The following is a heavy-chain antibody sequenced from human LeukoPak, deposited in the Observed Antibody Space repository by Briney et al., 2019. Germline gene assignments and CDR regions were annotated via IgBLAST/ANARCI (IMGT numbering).Heavy chain of an antibody. CDR1: GGSISSYY. CDR3: ARVIYLQDLLYFDY. CDR2: IYYSGST. Sequence: SETLSLTCTVSGGSISSYYWSWIRQPPGKGLEWIGYIYYSGSTNYNPSLKSRVTISVDTSKNQFSLKLSSVTAADTAVYYCARVIYLQDLLYFDYWGQGTLVTVSS. J-gene: IGHJ4*02. D-gene: IGHD2-15*01. V-gene: IGHV4-59*01.